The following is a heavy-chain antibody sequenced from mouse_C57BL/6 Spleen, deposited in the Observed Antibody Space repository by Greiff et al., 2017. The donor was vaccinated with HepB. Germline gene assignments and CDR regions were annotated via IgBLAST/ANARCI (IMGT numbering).Heavy chain of an antibody. V-gene: IGHV2-6-1*01. CDR3: ARHGVLRSYYYAMDY. Sequence: VKLMESGPGLVAPSQSLSITCTVSGFSLTSYGVHWVRQPPGKGLEWLVVIWSDGSTTYNSALKSRLSISKDNSKSQVFLKMNSLQTDDTAMYYCARHGVLRSYYYAMDYWGQGTSVTVSS. CDR2: IWSDGST. CDR1: GFSLTSYG. J-gene: IGHJ4*01. D-gene: IGHD1-1*01.